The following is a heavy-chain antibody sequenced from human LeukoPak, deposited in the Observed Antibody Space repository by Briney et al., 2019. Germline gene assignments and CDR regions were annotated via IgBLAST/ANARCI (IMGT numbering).Heavy chain of an antibody. V-gene: IGHV4-59*04. CDR3: ARRRYYDSTGYLE. Sequence: GSLRLSCAASGFTFSSYAMSWIRQPPGKGLEWIGDIFYSGSTYYNPALKSRVSMSIDTSKNQFSLELRSVAAADTALYYCARRRYYDSTGYLEWGQGTLVTVTS. CDR2: IFYSGST. J-gene: IGHJ1*01. D-gene: IGHD3-22*01. CDR1: GFTFSSYA.